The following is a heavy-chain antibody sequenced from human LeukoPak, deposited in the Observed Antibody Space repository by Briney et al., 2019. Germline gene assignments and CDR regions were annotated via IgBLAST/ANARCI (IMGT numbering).Heavy chain of an antibody. CDR2: IASKTDGGTT. CDR1: GFSFRDYA. V-gene: IGHV3-15*04. J-gene: IGHJ4*02. Sequence: GGSLRLSCTASGFSFRDYALSWFRLAPGKGLEWVGRIASKTDGGTTDYAAPVKGRFTISRDDSKNTLFLQMNSLKTEDTAVYYCTTGIRGDCGQGTLVTVSS. CDR3: TTGIRGD.